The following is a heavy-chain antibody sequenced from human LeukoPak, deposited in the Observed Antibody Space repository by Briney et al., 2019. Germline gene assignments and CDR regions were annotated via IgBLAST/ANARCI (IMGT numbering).Heavy chain of an antibody. CDR1: GYTFTDYY. CDR2: INPNSGGT. D-gene: IGHD6-19*01. CDR3: ARGRSIAVAGTLFGY. V-gene: IGHV1-2*02. Sequence: ASVKVSCKASGYTFTDYYIHWVRQAPGQGLEWMGWINPNSGGTNYAQKFQGRVTMTRDTSISTTYMDLTRLTCDDTAVYYCARGRSIAVAGTLFGYWGQGTLVTVSS. J-gene: IGHJ4*02.